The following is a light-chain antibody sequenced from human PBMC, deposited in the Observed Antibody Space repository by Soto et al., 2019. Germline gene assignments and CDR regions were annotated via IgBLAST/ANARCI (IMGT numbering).Light chain of an antibody. Sequence: EIVMTQSPATLSVSPGERATISCRASQSVSSNLAWYQQKPGQAPRRLISGASTRATGIPGRFSGSGSGTEFTLTISSLQSEEFAVYYCQQYNSWPPYTFGQGTTLEIK. CDR1: QSVSSN. V-gene: IGKV3-15*01. CDR2: GAS. CDR3: QQYNSWPPYT. J-gene: IGKJ2*01.